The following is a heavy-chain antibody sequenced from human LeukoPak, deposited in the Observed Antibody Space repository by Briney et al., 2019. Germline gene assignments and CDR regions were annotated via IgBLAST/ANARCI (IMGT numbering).Heavy chain of an antibody. J-gene: IGHJ5*02. Sequence: ASVTVSCMSSGYTFSTYSISWVRQAPGQGLEWMGWISAYTGHTNYAQNLQGRVTMTTDTSTSTAYMELRSLRSDDTAVYYCARGPASDYNWFDPWGQGTLVTVSS. CDR2: ISAYTGHT. CDR1: GYTFSTYS. CDR3: ARGPASDYNWFDP. D-gene: IGHD2-21*02. V-gene: IGHV1-18*01.